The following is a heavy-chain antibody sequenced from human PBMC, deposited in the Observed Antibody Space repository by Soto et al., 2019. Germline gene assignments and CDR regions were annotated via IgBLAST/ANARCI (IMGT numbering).Heavy chain of an antibody. CDR3: AKATHYGDYYFDY. J-gene: IGHJ4*02. CDR1: GFTFDSYD. V-gene: IGHV3-23*01. CDR2: ISASGASI. D-gene: IGHD4-17*01. Sequence: EVQLLKSGGGLVQQGGSLRLSCAASGFTFDSYDMNWVRQAPGKGLEWVSGISASGASIFYTDSVKGRFSISRDNSRNTLFLQMDSLRAEDTAVYYCAKATHYGDYYFDYWGQGTQVTVSS.